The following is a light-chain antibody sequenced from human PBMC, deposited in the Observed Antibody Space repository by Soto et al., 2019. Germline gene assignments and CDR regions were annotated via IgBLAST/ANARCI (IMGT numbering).Light chain of an antibody. CDR2: GAS. V-gene: IGKV3-20*01. CDR3: QQYGSSP. Sequence: EIVLTQSPGTLTLSPGERATLSCRASQSVSSSYLAWYQQKPGQAPRLLIYGASSTATVIPDRFSGSGSGTDFTLTISRLEPEDFAVYYCQQYGSSPFGQGTRLEIK. J-gene: IGKJ5*01. CDR1: QSVSSSY.